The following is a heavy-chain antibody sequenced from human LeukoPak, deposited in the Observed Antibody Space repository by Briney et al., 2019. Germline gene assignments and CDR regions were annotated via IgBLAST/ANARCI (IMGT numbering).Heavy chain of an antibody. J-gene: IGHJ4*02. CDR3: ARDLVTTVTTLFDY. CDR2: ISSSSSYI. Sequence: GGSLRLSCAASGFTFSSYSMNWVRQAPGEGREWVSSISSSSSYIYYADSVKGRFTISRDNAKNSLYLQMNSLRAEDTAVYYCARDLVTTVTTLFDYWGQGTLVTVSS. D-gene: IGHD4-17*01. V-gene: IGHV3-21*01. CDR1: GFTFSSYS.